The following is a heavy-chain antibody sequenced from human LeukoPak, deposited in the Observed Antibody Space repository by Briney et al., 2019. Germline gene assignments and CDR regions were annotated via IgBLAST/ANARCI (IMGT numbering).Heavy chain of an antibody. CDR3: ARGGESWFGELLYWFDP. D-gene: IGHD3-10*01. Sequence: ASVKVSCQASGYTFTSYDINWVRQATGQGLEWMGWMNRNSGNTGYAQKLQGRVTMTRNTSISTAYMELSSLRSEDTAVYYCARGGESWFGELLYWFDPWGEGTLVTVSS. CDR2: MNRNSGNT. CDR1: GYTFTSYD. J-gene: IGHJ5*02. V-gene: IGHV1-8*01.